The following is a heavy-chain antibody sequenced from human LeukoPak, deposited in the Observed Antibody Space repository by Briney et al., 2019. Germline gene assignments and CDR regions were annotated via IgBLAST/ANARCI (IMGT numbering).Heavy chain of an antibody. CDR2: ISYDGSNK. V-gene: IGHV3-30*18. CDR1: GFTFSSYG. Sequence: GGSLRLSCAASGFTFSSYGMHWVRQAPGKGLEWVAVISYDGSNKCYADSVKGRFTISRDNSKNTLYLQMNSLRAEDTAVYYCAKTPRKDYYYGMDVWGKGTTVTVSS. CDR3: AKTPRKDYYYGMDV. J-gene: IGHJ6*04.